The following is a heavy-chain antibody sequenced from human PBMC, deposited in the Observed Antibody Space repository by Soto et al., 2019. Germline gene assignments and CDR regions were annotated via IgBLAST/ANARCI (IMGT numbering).Heavy chain of an antibody. V-gene: IGHV3-33*05. CDR1: GFTFRSYV. CDR2: TSYDGSNK. D-gene: IGHD3-16*01. CDR3: SRWGTTGGVDV. Sequence: QVQLVESGGGVVQPGTSLRLSCIGSGFTFRSYVIHWVRQAPGKGLEWVALTSYDGSNKDYGDSVKGRFTISRDNSRNTVDLQRGSLRREDTALYYCSRWGTTGGVDVWCQGTVVSVSS. J-gene: IGHJ1*01.